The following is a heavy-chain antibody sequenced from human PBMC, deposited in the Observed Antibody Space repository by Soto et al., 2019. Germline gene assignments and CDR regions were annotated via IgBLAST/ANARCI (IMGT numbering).Heavy chain of an antibody. J-gene: IGHJ4*02. CDR2: IRFDGSNE. D-gene: IGHD1-7*01. V-gene: IGHV3-33*01. Sequence: GGSLRLSCAVPGGIFHGYGMHWVRQAPGKGLEWVAIIRFDGSNEEYADSVKGRFTISRDNSKNTLYLQMNTLGAEDTAVYYCARDGIGGTVFRGYLDYWGPGTVVTV. CDR3: ARDGIGGTVFRGYLDY. CDR1: GGIFHGYG.